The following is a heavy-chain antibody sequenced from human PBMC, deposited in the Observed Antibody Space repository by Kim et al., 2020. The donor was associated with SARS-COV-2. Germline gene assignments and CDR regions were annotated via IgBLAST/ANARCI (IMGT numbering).Heavy chain of an antibody. CDR1: GFTFSSYA. J-gene: IGHJ4*02. D-gene: IGHD1-26*01. CDR3: ARKSSGSYYGPFDY. Sequence: GGSLRLSCAASGFTFSSYAMHWVRQAPGKGLEWVAVISYDGSNKYYADSVKGRFTISRDNSKNTLYLQMNSLRAEDTAVYYCARKSSGSYYGPFDYWGQGTLVTVSS. CDR2: ISYDGSNK. V-gene: IGHV3-30*04.